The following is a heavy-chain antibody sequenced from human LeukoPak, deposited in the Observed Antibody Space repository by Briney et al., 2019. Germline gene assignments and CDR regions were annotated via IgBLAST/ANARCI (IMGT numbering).Heavy chain of an antibody. CDR1: GYTFTSYY. CDR2: INPSGGST. V-gene: IGHV1-46*01. CDR3: ARNLGRGSSWKYYFDY. Sequence: ASVKVSCKAPGYTFTSYYMHWVRQAPGQGLEWMGIINPSGGSTSYAQKFQGRVTMTRDTSTSTVYMELSSLRPEDTAVYYCARNLGRGSSWKYYFDYWGQGTLVTVSS. J-gene: IGHJ4*02. D-gene: IGHD6-13*01.